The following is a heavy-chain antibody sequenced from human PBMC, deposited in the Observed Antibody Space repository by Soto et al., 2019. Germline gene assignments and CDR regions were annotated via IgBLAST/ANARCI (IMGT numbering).Heavy chain of an antibody. V-gene: IGHV1-46*01. D-gene: IGHD6-13*01. J-gene: IGHJ5*02. CDR2: INPMGGST. CDR3: ARALAAGDL. Sequence: HAQLVQSGAEVKEPGASVKVSCKASGYTFSNYYIHWVRQATGQGLEWMAIINPMGGSTNYAQEFQGRVTLTSDTYPSTGYMALSSLRFEATALFYCARALAAGDLWGQGTLVTVSS. CDR1: GYTFSNYY.